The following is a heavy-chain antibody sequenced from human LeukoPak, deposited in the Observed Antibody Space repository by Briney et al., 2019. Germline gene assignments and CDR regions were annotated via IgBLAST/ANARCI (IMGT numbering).Heavy chain of an antibody. J-gene: IGHJ4*02. V-gene: IGHV3-30*02. CDR1: GFTFSSYG. D-gene: IGHD6-6*01. Sequence: GGSLRLSCAASGFTFSSYGMHWVRQAPGKGLEWVAFIRYDGSNKYYADSVKGRFTISRDNSKNTLCLQMNSLRAEDTAVYYCAKEFGQLGYDFFDYWGQGTLVTVSS. CDR2: IRYDGSNK. CDR3: AKEFGQLGYDFFDY.